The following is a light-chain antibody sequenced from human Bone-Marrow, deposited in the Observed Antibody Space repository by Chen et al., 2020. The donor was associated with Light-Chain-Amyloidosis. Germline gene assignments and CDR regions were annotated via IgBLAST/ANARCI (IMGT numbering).Light chain of an antibody. CDR2: EDD. CDR1: SGSIATNY. Sequence: NFMLTQPHSVSESPGKTVIISCTRSSGSIATNYVQWYHQRPGSSPTTVIYEDDQRPSGVPVRFSGSIDRSSSSASLTISGLKTEDEADYCCQSYQGSSQGVFGGGTKLTVL. V-gene: IGLV6-57*01. J-gene: IGLJ3*02. CDR3: QSYQGSSQGV.